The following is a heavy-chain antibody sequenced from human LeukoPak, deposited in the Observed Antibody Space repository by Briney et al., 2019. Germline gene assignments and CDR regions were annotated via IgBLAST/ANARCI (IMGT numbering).Heavy chain of an antibody. CDR1: GYTFTGYN. J-gene: IGHJ4*02. V-gene: IGHV1-2*02. Sequence: ASAKVSCTASGYTFTGYNMQWLRQAPGQGLEWMGWINPNSGGTNYAQKFQGRVAMTRDTSISTAYMELSRLRSDDTAVYYCARDGHFDYWGQGTLVTVS. CDR3: ARDGHFDY. CDR2: INPNSGGT.